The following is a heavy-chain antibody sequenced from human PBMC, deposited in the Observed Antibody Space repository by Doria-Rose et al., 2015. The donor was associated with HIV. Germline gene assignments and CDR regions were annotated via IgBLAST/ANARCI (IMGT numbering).Heavy chain of an antibody. CDR3: ARIKSSRWYHKYYFDF. D-gene: IGHD6-13*01. CDR2: IFSYDER. Sequence: QVTLKESGPVLVKPTETLTLTCTVSGVSLSSPGMGVSWIRQPPGKALEWLANIFSYDERSYKAYLKSRLTISSGTSKSQVVLTMTDMDPVDTATYYCARIKSSRWYHKYYFDFWGQGTLVIVSA. CDR1: GVSLSSPGMG. V-gene: IGHV2-26*01. J-gene: IGHJ4*02.